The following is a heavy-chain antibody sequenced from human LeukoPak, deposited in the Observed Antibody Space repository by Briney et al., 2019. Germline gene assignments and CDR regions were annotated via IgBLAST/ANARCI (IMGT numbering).Heavy chain of an antibody. J-gene: IGHJ3*02. CDR1: GFTFSSYD. CDR3: ARALVATDAFDI. D-gene: IGHD5-12*01. V-gene: IGHV3-13*01. Sequence: AGGSLRLSCAASGFTFSSYDMHWVRQATGKGLEWVSAIGTAGDTYYPGSVKGRFTISRENAKNSLYLQMNSLRAGDTAVYYCARALVATDAFDIWGQGTMATVSS. CDR2: IGTAGDT.